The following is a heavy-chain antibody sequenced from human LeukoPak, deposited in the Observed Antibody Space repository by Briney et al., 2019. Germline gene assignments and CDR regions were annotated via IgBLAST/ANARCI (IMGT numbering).Heavy chain of an antibody. CDR2: ISTSGST. Sequence: SETLSLTCTVSGDSISSYYWTWIRQPAGKELDWIGRISTSGSTNYNPSLKSRVTMSLDTSKNQFSLKLSSVTAADTAVYHCARGGSGSYSAFDIWGQGTMVTVSS. V-gene: IGHV4-4*07. J-gene: IGHJ3*02. CDR1: GDSISSYY. D-gene: IGHD1-26*01. CDR3: ARGGSGSYSAFDI.